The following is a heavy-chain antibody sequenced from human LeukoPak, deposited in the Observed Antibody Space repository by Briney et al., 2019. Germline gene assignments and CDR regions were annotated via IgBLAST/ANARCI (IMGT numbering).Heavy chain of an antibody. V-gene: IGHV3-53*01. CDR3: AKGPLSPSAALALFDY. CDR1: GLTVSRKY. J-gene: IGHJ4*02. CDR2: IYSGGYT. D-gene: IGHD6-13*01. Sequence: GGSLRLSCAASGLTVSRKYMKWVRQAPGKGLEWVSVIYSGGYTYYADSVKGRFTISRSNSKNTLYLQMISLKPDDTAVYYCAKGPLSPSAALALFDYWGQGTLVTVSS.